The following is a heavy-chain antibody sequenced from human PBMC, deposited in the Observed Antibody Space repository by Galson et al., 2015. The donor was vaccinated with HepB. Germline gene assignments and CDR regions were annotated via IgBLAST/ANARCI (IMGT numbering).Heavy chain of an antibody. Sequence: SVKVSCKASGYTFTGYYIHWVRQAPGQGLEWMGRINPNSGGTDYAQKFQGRVTVTRDTSISTAYMELTSLRSDDTAVYYCARAYSSSWYCFDYWGQGALVTVSS. CDR3: ARAYSSSWYCFDY. D-gene: IGHD6-13*01. CDR2: INPNSGGT. CDR1: GYTFTGYY. V-gene: IGHV1-2*06. J-gene: IGHJ4*02.